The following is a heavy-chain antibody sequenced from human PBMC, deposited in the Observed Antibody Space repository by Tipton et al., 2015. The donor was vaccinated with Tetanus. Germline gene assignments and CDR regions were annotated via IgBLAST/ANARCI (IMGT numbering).Heavy chain of an antibody. CDR2: VSYSGRT. CDR3: ARANYDFPKKGPFDS. CDR1: GGSVRSGDYS. V-gene: IGHV4-61*08. J-gene: IGHJ4*02. D-gene: IGHD3-3*01. Sequence: TLSLTCTVSGGSVRSGDYSWNWIRQPPGKGLEWLAYVSYSGRTNSNYSLKSRITISRDTSKNQFSLKLTSVTAADTAVYYCARANYDFPKKGPFDSWGQGTLVIVSS.